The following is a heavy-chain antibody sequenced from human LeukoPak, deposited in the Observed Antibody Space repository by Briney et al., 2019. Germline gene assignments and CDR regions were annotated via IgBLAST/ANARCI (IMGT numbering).Heavy chain of an antibody. CDR2: VDKRGST. J-gene: IGHJ5*02. Sequence: PSETLSLTCSVSGGSIRNYYLSWIRQSPGKGLEWIGNVDKRGSTNYNPSFKSRVIVSSDTSRNEFSLKLNSVTAADTALYYCARXGSSCYGCXDWFDPXGQGTRVTVSS. V-gene: IGHV4-59*08. CDR1: GGSIRNYY. CDR3: ARXGSSCYGCXDWFDP. D-gene: IGHD2-2*01.